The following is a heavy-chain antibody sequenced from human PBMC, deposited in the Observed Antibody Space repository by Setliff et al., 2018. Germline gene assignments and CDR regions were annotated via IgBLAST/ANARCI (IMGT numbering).Heavy chain of an antibody. CDR2: IYHSGST. D-gene: IGHD6-19*01. J-gene: IGHJ6*02. CDR1: GYSISSGYY. CDR3: ARDRQWLVHGYYYGMDV. V-gene: IGHV4-38-2*02. Sequence: SETLSLTCTVSGYSISSGYYWGWIRQPPGKGLEWIGGIYHSGSTYYNPSLKSRVAISVDTSKNQFSLKLSSVTAADTAVYYCARDRQWLVHGYYYGMDVGGQGTTVTVSS.